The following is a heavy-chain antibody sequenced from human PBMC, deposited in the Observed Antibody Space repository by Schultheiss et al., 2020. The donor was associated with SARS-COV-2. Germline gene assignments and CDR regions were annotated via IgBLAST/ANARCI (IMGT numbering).Heavy chain of an antibody. V-gene: IGHV3-48*04. CDR3: AREAVLDYGGWSYFDY. Sequence: GGSLRLSCAASGFTFSSYAMHWVRQAPGKGLEWVSYISSSSSTIYYADSVKGRFTISRDNAKNSLYLQMNSLRAEDTAVYYCAREAVLDYGGWSYFDYWGQGTLVTVSS. D-gene: IGHD4-17*01. J-gene: IGHJ4*02. CDR2: ISSSSSTI. CDR1: GFTFSSYA.